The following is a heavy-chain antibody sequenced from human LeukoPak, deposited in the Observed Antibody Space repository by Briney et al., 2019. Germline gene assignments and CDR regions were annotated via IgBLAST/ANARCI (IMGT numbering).Heavy chain of an antibody. D-gene: IGHD6-6*01. CDR3: AKGGIAARLTDY. Sequence: GRSLRLSCAASGFTFSSYAMHWVRQAPGKGLEWVAVISYDGSNKYYADSVKGRFTISRDTSKNTLFLQMNSLRAEDTALYYCAKGGIAARLTDYWGQGTLVTVSS. CDR1: GFTFSSYA. CDR2: ISYDGSNK. J-gene: IGHJ4*02. V-gene: IGHV3-30-3*01.